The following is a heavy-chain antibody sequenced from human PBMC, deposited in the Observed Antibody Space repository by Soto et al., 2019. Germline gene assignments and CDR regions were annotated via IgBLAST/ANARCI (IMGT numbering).Heavy chain of an antibody. Sequence: SETLSLTCTVSGGSVSSGSYYWSWIRQPPGKGLEWIGYIYYSGSTNYNPSLKSRVTISVDTSKNQFSLKLSSVTAADTAVYYCARDGDGRMTTNPYYYYGMDVWGPGITVTVSS. CDR1: GGSVSSGSYY. J-gene: IGHJ6*02. V-gene: IGHV4-61*01. CDR2: IYYSGST. CDR3: ARDGDGRMTTNPYYYYGMDV. D-gene: IGHD2-21*02.